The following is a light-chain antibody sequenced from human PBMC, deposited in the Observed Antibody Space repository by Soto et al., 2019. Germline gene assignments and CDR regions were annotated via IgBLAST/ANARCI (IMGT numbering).Light chain of an antibody. CDR3: CSYKSSSTLYV. CDR1: SSGIGAYNY. CDR2: DVT. V-gene: IGLV2-14*03. Sequence: QSVLTQPASVSGSPGQSITISCPGNSSGIGAYNYVSWYQQHPGKAPKLIIYDVTNRPAGISSRFSASKSGNTASLTISVLQAEDEADYYCCSYKSSSTLYVFGTGTKVTVL. J-gene: IGLJ1*01.